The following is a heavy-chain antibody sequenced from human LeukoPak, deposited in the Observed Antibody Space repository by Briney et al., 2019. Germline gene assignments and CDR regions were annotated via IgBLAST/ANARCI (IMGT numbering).Heavy chain of an antibody. CDR1: GGTFSSYA. CDR3: ARGRGPIVVVPAASGYDAFDI. V-gene: IGHV1-69*13. CDR2: IIPIFGTA. Sequence: SVKVSCKASGGTFSSYAISWVRQAPGQGLEWMGGIIPIFGTANYAQKFQGRVTITADESTSTVYMELSSLRSEDTAVYYCARGRGPIVVVPAASGYDAFDIWGQGTMVTVSS. D-gene: IGHD2-2*01. J-gene: IGHJ3*02.